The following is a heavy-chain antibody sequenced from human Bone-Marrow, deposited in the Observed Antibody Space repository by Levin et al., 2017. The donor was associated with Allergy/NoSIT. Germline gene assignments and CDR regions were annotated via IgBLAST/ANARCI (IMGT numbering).Heavy chain of an antibody. J-gene: IGHJ3*02. D-gene: IGHD6-19*01. CDR1: GYSFRSYW. Sequence: PGESLKISCKGSGYSFRSYWIGWVRQMPGKGLEWMGTIYPGDSDIRYSPSFQGQVNISADKSISTAYLQWSSLKASDTAMYYCARPGAGSGGSHTDDASDIWGQGTMVIVSS. CDR2: IYPGDSDI. CDR3: ARPGAGSGGSHTDDASDI. V-gene: IGHV5-51*01.